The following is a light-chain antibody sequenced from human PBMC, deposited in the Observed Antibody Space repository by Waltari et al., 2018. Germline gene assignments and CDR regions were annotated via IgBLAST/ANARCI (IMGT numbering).Light chain of an antibody. V-gene: IGKV1-5*03. CDR2: KAS. J-gene: IGKJ1*01. CDR3: QQYNSYSGT. CDR1: QSISEY. Sequence: DIQMTQSPSTLSASVGDRVTITCRASQSISEYLAWYQQKPGKAPKLLMYKASSLESGVPSRFSGSGSGTEFTLTISSLQPDDFATYYCQQYNSYSGTFGRGTTVDVK.